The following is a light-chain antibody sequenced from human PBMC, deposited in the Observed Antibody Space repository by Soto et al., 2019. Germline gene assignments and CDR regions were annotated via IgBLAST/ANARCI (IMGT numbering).Light chain of an antibody. Sequence: EIVMTQSPATLSVSPGEKVTLSCRASQLVRGSQVAWYQQKPGEAPRLLIFGASIRATGIPARFSGDGSETEFTLTISSLQSDDFAVYYCQQYSDWPPWRFGQGTKVDI. V-gene: IGKV3-15*01. CDR3: QQYSDWPPWR. CDR1: QLVRGSQ. J-gene: IGKJ1*01. CDR2: GAS.